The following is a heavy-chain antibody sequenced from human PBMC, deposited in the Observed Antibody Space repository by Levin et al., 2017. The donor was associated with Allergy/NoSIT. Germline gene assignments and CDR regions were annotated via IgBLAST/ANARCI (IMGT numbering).Heavy chain of an antibody. D-gene: IGHD5-18*01. Sequence: PGGSLRLSCAASGFTFSSYAMSWVRQAPGKGLEWVSAISGSGGSTYYADSVKGRFTISRDNSKNTLYLQMNSLRAEDTAVYYCAKDDGYSYGHTYLGPDYWGQGTLVTVSS. CDR1: GFTFSSYA. V-gene: IGHV3-23*01. CDR3: AKDDGYSYGHTYLGPDY. CDR2: ISGSGGST. J-gene: IGHJ4*02.